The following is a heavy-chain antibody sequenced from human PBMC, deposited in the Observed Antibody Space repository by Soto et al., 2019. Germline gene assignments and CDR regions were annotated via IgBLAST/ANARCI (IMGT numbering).Heavy chain of an antibody. D-gene: IGHD6-13*01. Sequence: GGSLRLSCAASGFTFDDYAMHWVRQVPGKGLEWVSGINWNSGSIGYGDSVKGRFAISRDNTKNSLHLQMNSLSAEDTAFYYCVKDESINWYSGHFRHWGQGTLVTVS. V-gene: IGHV3-9*01. CDR1: GFTFDDYA. J-gene: IGHJ1*01. CDR3: VKDESINWYSGHFRH. CDR2: INWNSGSI.